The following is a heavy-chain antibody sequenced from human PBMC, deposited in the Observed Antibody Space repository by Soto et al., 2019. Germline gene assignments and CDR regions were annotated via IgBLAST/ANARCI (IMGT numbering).Heavy chain of an antibody. Sequence: QVQLQESGPGLVKPSQTLSLTCPVSGGSISSGGYYWNWIRQHPGKGLEWIGYIYYSVSTYYNPSLKSLGTITVDTSKNQFTLKLSSVTAADTAVEYCARSVFPWGQGTLVTVSS. J-gene: IGHJ5*02. V-gene: IGHV4-31*01. CDR2: IYYSVST. CDR3: ARSVFP. CDR1: GGSISSGGYY.